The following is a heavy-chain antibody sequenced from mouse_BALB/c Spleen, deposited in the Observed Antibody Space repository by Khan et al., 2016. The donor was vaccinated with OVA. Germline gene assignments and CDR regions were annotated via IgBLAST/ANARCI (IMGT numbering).Heavy chain of an antibody. D-gene: IGHD2-2*01. J-gene: IGHJ3*01. CDR2: INPSSGGT. CDR3: TRSGYGSFAY. CDR1: GYTFTSYY. V-gene: IGHV1S81*02. Sequence: QVHVKQSGAELVKPGASVRLSCKASGYTFTSYYLYWVKQRPGQGLESIGDINPSSGGTNLNEKFKSKATLTVDKSSSTAYIQLNSLTSEDSAVYYYTRSGYGSFAYWGQGTLVTVSA.